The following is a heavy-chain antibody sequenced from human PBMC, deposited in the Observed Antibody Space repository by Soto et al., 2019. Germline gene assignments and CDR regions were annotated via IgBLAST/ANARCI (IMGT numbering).Heavy chain of an antibody. J-gene: IGHJ4*01. CDR1: GFSVSSAW. Sequence: EVQLVESGGGLVEPGGSLRLSCAASGFSVSSAWINWVRQTPGRGLEWVGRIKSKTDGGTTDFAARVKGRFAISRDDSRDMMYMQMNSLKTDDTGVYYCTTDSLFTQMLVRFDFWGLGTLVTVSS. CDR3: TTDSLFTQMLVRFDF. V-gene: IGHV3-15*07. CDR2: IKSKTDGGTT. D-gene: IGHD3-10*02.